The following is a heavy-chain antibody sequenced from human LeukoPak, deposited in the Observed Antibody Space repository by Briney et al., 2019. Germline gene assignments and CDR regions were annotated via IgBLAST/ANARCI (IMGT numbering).Heavy chain of an antibody. J-gene: IGHJ6*02. CDR2: IYSGGST. V-gene: IGHV3-53*01. CDR3: ARDRVIPAAVPFSYGMDV. D-gene: IGHD2-2*01. CDR1: GFTFSSNY. Sequence: GGSLRLSCAASGFTFSSNYMSWGRQAPGKGLEWVSVIYSGGSTYYADSVKGRFTISRDNSKNTLYLQMNSLRAEDTAVYYCARDRVIPAAVPFSYGMDVWGQGTTVTVSS.